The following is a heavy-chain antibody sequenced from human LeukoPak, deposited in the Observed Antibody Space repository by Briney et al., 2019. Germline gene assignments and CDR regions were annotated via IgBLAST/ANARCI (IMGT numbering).Heavy chain of an antibody. V-gene: IGHV5-51*01. Sequence: GASLQISCKGSGSIFTSYWIGGGRPLPGKGLEGMGIIYPGDSDTKYSPSLQGQVNISADKSISTAYLQWSSLKASDTAMYYCARTYCSGGSCYSADYWGQGTLVTVSS. CDR3: ARTYCSGGSCYSADY. CDR2: IYPGDSDT. D-gene: IGHD2-15*01. J-gene: IGHJ4*02. CDR1: GSIFTSYW.